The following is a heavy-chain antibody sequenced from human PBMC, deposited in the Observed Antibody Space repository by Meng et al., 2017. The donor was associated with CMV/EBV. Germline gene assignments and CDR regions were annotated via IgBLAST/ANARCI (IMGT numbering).Heavy chain of an antibody. CDR2: INSDGSST. V-gene: IGHV3-74*01. CDR3: ARDHRGMDV. J-gene: IGHJ6*02. Sequence: LSLTCAASGFTFSSYWMHWVRQAPGKGLVWVSRINSDGSSTSYADSAKGRFTISRDNAKNTLYLQMNSLRAEDTAVYYCARDHRGMDVWGQGTTVTVSS. CDR1: GFTFSSYW.